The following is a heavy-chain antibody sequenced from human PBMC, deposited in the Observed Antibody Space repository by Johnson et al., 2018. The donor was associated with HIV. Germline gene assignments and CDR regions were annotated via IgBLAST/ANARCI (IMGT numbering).Heavy chain of an antibody. CDR3: AGPGYVDAFDI. CDR2: IYSGGST. Sequence: VQLVESGGGLIQPGGSLRLSCAASGFTVSSNYMSWVRQAPGKGLEWVSVIYSGGSTYYADSVKGRFTISRDNSKNTLYLQMKRLRAEDTAVYSCAGPGYVDAFDIWGQGTMVTVSS. CDR1: GFTVSSNY. V-gene: IGHV3-53*01. D-gene: IGHD5-12*01. J-gene: IGHJ3*02.